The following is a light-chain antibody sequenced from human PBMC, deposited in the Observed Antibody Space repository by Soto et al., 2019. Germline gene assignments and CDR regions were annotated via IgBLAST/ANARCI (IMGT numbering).Light chain of an antibody. J-gene: IGKJ2*01. CDR2: GAS. CDR3: QHYGDWPPRYT. CDR1: QSVSRN. V-gene: IGKV3D-15*01. Sequence: EIVMTQSPATLPVSPGERATLSCRASQSVSRNLAWFQHKPGQSPRLLIYGASTRATGTPARFSGSGSGTEFTLTISSLQSDDVAVYYCQHYGDWPPRYTFGPGTKLESK.